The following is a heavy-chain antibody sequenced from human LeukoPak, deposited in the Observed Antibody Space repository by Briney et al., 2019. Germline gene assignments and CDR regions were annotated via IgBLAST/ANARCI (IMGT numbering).Heavy chain of an antibody. V-gene: IGHV3-30*03. J-gene: IGHJ4*02. CDR3: ARDGRGYSGYDFRYFDY. CDR2: ISYDGSNK. D-gene: IGHD5-12*01. CDR1: RFTFSSYG. Sequence: GRSLRLSCAASRFTFSSYGMHWVRQAPGKGLEWVAVISYDGSNKYYADSVKGRFTISRDNSKNTLYLQMNSLRAEDTAVYYCARDGRGYSGYDFRYFDYWGQGTLITVSS.